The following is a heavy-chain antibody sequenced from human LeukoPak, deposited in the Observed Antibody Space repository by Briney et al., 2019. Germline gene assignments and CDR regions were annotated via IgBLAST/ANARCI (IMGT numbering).Heavy chain of an antibody. V-gene: IGHV1-2*02. J-gene: IGHJ4*02. Sequence: ASVKVSCKASGYTFSGHYLHWVRQAPGQGLEWMGWSNPNSGGTTYAQKFQGRVTMTRDTSISTAYMDLSSLTSDDTAMYYCASGASGYSQYYFDYWGQGTLVTVSP. CDR2: SNPNSGGT. CDR3: ASGASGYSQYYFDY. CDR1: GYTFSGHY. D-gene: IGHD5-12*01.